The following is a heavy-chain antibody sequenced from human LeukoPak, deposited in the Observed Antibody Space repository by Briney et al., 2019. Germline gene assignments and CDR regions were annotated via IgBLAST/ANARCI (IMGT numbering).Heavy chain of an antibody. CDR3: ARRGSYYTDWYFDL. V-gene: IGHV1-69*06. CDR2: IIPIFGTA. Sequence: SVKVSCKASGGTFSSYAISWVRQAPGQGLEWMGEIIPIFGTANYAQKFQGRVTITADKSTSTAYMELSSLRSEDTAVYYCARRGSYYTDWYFDLWGRGTLVTVSS. CDR1: GGTFSSYA. D-gene: IGHD3-10*01. J-gene: IGHJ2*01.